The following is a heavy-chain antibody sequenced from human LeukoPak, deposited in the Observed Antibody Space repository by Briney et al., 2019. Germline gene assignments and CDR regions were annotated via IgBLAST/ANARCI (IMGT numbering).Heavy chain of an antibody. CDR2: IYSGGST. D-gene: IGHD5-18*01. Sequence: PGGSLRLSCAASGFTFSTYWMHWVRQAPGKGLEWVSVIYSGGSTYYAGSVKGHFTISRDNSKNTLYLQMSSLRAEDTAVYYCAKQGGNSYGDYWGQGTLVSVSS. CDR3: AKQGGNSYGDY. CDR1: GFTFSTYW. V-gene: IGHV3-66*04. J-gene: IGHJ4*02.